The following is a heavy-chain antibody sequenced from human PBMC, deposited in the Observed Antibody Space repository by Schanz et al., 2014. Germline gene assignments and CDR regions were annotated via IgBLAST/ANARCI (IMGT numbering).Heavy chain of an antibody. Sequence: DSGGGLIQPGGSLRLSCAASGFTFSSYAMSWVRQAPGKGLEWVSTISASGGSTYYADSVKGRFTISRDNSKNILYLQMNSLRAEDTAVYYCAKARRKSNCSGGRCFHYSYSRMDVWGQGTTVTVSS. D-gene: IGHD2-15*01. CDR1: GFTFSSYA. V-gene: IGHV3-23*01. CDR2: ISASGGST. CDR3: AKARRKSNCSGGRCFHYSYSRMDV. J-gene: IGHJ6*02.